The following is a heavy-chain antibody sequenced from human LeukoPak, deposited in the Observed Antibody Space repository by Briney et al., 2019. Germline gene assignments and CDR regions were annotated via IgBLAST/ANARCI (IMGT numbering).Heavy chain of an antibody. CDR1: GGSISSYY. CDR3: ATTSESLVYCGGDCDPSNI. Sequence: PSETLSLTCTVSGGSISSYYWSWIRQPAGKGLEWIGRIYTSGSTNYNPSLKSRVTMSVDTSKNQFSLKLSSATAADTAVYYCATTSESLVYCGGDCDPSNIWGQGTMVTVSS. D-gene: IGHD2-21*02. CDR2: IYTSGST. V-gene: IGHV4-4*07. J-gene: IGHJ3*02.